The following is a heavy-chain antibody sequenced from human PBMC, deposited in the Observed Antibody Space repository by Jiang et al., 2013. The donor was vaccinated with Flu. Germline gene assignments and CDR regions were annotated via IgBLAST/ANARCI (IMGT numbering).Heavy chain of an antibody. CDR2: IYVSGST. CDR3: ARCPRDSRTTARDDGGGI. D-gene: IGHD3-16*01. J-gene: IGHJ4*02. CDR1: GDSVISGNYY. Sequence: VLLKPSETLTLTCSVSGDSVISGNYYWTWIRQSAGEGLEWIGRIYVSGSTSYNPSLKGRVTISADTSKNQFSLRLTSVTAADTAVYFCARCPRDSRTTARDDGGGIWGQGTQVTVSP. V-gene: IGHV4-61*02.